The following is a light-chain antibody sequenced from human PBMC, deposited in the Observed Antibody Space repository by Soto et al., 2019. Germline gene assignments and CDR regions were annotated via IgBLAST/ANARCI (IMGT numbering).Light chain of an antibody. V-gene: IGKV1-27*01. CDR3: QKYDAVPVT. CDR2: GAS. J-gene: IGKJ5*01. CDR1: QGITNH. Sequence: DIPMTQSPSSLSASVGDRVSITCRASQGITNHLAWYQQKPGKVPKLLIYGASTLQSWVPSRFSGSGSGTDFTLTISSLQPEDVATYYCQKYDAVPVTFGQGTRLEIK.